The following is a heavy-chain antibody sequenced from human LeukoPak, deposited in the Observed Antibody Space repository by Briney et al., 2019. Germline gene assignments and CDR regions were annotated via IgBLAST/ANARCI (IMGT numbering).Heavy chain of an antibody. J-gene: IGHJ3*02. CDR3: AKDISATTWAFDI. CDR2: ISGSGGST. V-gene: IGHV3-23*01. D-gene: IGHD1-26*01. Sequence: PGGSLRLSCAASGFTFSSYSMNWVRQAPGKGLEWVSAISGSGGSTYYADSVKGRFTISRDNSKNTLYLQMNSLRAEDTAVYYCAKDISATTWAFDIWGQGTMVTVSS. CDR1: GFTFSSYS.